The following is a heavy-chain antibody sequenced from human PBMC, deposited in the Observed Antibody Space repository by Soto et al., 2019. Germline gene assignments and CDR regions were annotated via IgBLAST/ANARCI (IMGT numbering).Heavy chain of an antibody. J-gene: IGHJ5*02. CDR1: GYTYISYS. CDR3: AREKWGSVSRWLDP. V-gene: IGHV1-3*01. CDR2: INVGNGNT. Sequence: GASVKVSCKASGYTYISYSMHWVRPAPGQRLEWMGWINVGNGNTKYSQNFQGRVTINQDTSASTAYMELSSLTSEDTAVYYCAREKWGSVSRWLDPWGQGTLVTVSS. D-gene: IGHD3-16*01.